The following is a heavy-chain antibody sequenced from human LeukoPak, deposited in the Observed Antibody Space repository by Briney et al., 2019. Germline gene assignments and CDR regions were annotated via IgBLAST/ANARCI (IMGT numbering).Heavy chain of an antibody. J-gene: IGHJ3*02. D-gene: IGHD1-7*01. CDR2: INPSGGST. Sequence: AASVKVSCKASGYTFTGYYMHWVRQAPGQGLEWMGIINPSGGSTSYAQKFQDRVTMTRDMSTSTVYMELSSLRSEDTAVYYCARPRITGTSRTAFDIWGQGTMVTVSS. V-gene: IGHV1-46*01. CDR1: GYTFTGYY. CDR3: ARPRITGTSRTAFDI.